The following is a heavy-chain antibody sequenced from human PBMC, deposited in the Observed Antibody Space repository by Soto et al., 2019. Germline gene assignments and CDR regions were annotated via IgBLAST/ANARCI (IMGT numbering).Heavy chain of an antibody. D-gene: IGHD3-22*01. V-gene: IGHV4-59*01. CDR2: IYYSGST. Sequence: SETLSLTCTVSGGSISSYYWSWIRQPPGKGLEWIGYIYYSGSTNYNPSLKSRVTISVDTSKNQFSLKLSSVTAADTAVYYCARDTMIVVGGAFYIWGQGTMVT. J-gene: IGHJ3*02. CDR3: ARDTMIVVGGAFYI. CDR1: GGSISSYY.